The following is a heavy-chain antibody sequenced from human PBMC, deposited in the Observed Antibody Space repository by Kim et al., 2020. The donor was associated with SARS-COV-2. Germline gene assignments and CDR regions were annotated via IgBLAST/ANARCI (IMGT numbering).Heavy chain of an antibody. CDR2: IYYSGST. Sequence: SETLSLTCTVSGGSISSYYWSWIRQPPGKGLEWIGYIYYSGSTNYNPSLKSRVTISVDTSKNQFSLKLSSVTAADTAVYYCAGRGYCSGGSCYGYIDYWGQGTLVTVSS. J-gene: IGHJ4*02. CDR1: GGSISSYY. CDR3: AGRGYCSGGSCYGYIDY. D-gene: IGHD2-15*01. V-gene: IGHV4-59*01.